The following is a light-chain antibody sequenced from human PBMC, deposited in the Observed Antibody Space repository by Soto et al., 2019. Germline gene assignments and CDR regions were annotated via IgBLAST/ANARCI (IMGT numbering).Light chain of an antibody. CDR1: QSVSSSN. V-gene: IGKV3D-20*01. CDR2: DAS. CDR3: QQYSNWPPCT. J-gene: IGKJ1*01. Sequence: EIVLTQSPATLSLSPGEGATSSGGASQSVSSSNLAWNQQKPGLAPRLLIYDASTRATGIPERFRGSGSGKPSTPTITRMESQDFQVYYCQQYSNWPPCTFGQGTKVDLK.